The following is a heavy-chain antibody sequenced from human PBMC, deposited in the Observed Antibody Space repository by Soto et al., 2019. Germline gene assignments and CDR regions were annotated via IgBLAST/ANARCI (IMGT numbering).Heavy chain of an antibody. D-gene: IGHD3-9*01. CDR3: AHKGPEDWPLDY. J-gene: IGHJ4*02. V-gene: IGHV2-5*02. Sequence: QITLKESCPTLVGPTQPLTLTCAFSGFSLRTSGVGVGWIRQPPGKALEWLAVIYWDDSKHYSPSLRSRLTITKDTSKNQVVLTMTNMDPMDTGTYYCAHKGPEDWPLDYWGQGTLVTVSS. CDR2: IYWDDSK. CDR1: GFSLRTSGVG.